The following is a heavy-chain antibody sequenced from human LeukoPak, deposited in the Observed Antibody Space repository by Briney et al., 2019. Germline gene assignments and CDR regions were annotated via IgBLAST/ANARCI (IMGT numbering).Heavy chain of an antibody. CDR3: AREFEGSASGAGY. J-gene: IGHJ4*02. CDR2: MSSSSGLI. Sequence: GYSLRLSCAAPGFTFSRYSMNWVRQAPGKGLEWVSSMSSSSGLIYYADSVKGRFTVSRDNAKKSLYLQMNSLRAEDTAVYYCAREFEGSASGAGYWGQGTLVTVSS. V-gene: IGHV3-21*01. D-gene: IGHD1-26*01. CDR1: GFTFSRYS.